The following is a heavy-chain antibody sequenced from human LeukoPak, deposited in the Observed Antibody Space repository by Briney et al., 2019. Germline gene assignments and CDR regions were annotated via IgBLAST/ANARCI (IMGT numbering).Heavy chain of an antibody. CDR3: AKDPPGGYCSSTSCQDMLFDP. J-gene: IGHJ5*02. D-gene: IGHD2-2*01. CDR2: ISGSGGST. CDR1: GFAFSSYA. Sequence: PGGSLRLSCAASGFAFSSYAMSWVRQAPGRGLEWVSAISGSGGSTYYADSVKGRFTISRDNSKNTLYLQMNSLRAEDTAVYYCAKDPPGGYCSSTSCQDMLFDPWGQGTLVTVSS. V-gene: IGHV3-23*01.